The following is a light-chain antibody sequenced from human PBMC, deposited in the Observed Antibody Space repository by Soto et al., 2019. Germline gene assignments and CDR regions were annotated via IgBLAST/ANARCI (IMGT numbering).Light chain of an antibody. Sequence: DIQLTQSPSPLSASVGDRVAITCLASQSISTYLNWYQQKPGKAPKVLIYAASNLQIGVPPRFSGSGSGTDFTLTISSLQPEDVATYFCQQSYRTPITFGQGTRLEIK. CDR1: QSISTY. V-gene: IGKV1-39*01. CDR3: QQSYRTPIT. CDR2: AAS. J-gene: IGKJ5*01.